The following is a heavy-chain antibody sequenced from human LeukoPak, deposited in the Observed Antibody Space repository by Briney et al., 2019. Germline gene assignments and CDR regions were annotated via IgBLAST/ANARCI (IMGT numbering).Heavy chain of an antibody. Sequence: SSETLSLTCTVSGGSFRIYYWSWIRQPAGKGLEWIGRIYFSGSTNYNPSLKSRVTMSVDTSKNQFSLKLTSVTAADTAVYYCARDLSESVPLWGQGTLVTVSS. D-gene: IGHD1-14*01. CDR3: ARDLSESVPL. V-gene: IGHV4-4*07. CDR1: GGSFRIYY. J-gene: IGHJ4*02. CDR2: IYFSGST.